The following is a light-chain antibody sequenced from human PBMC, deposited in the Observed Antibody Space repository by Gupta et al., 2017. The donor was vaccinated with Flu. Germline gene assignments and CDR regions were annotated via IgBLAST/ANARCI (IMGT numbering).Light chain of an antibody. CDR2: AAS. CDR3: QQTYSTWIT. Sequence: GDRVTITCRASQSISNYLNWYQVKPGKPPKLLIYAASNLQSGVPSRFGGSGSGTDFTLTISSLQPEDFAIYYCQQTYSTWITFGQGTRL. V-gene: IGKV1-39*01. J-gene: IGKJ5*01. CDR1: QSISNY.